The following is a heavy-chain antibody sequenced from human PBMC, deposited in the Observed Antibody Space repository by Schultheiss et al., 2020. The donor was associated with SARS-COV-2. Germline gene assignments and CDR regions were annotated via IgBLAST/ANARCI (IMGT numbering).Heavy chain of an antibody. D-gene: IGHD6-19*01. Sequence: GESLKISCKGSGYSFTSYWIGWVRQMPGKGLEWMGIIYPGDSDTRYSPSFQGQVTISADKSISTAYLQWSSLKASDTAMYYCARGSSGIAVAGRILFFDYWGQGTLVTVSS. CDR3: ARGSSGIAVAGRILFFDY. J-gene: IGHJ4*02. CDR1: GYSFTSYW. V-gene: IGHV5-51*01. CDR2: IYPGDSDT.